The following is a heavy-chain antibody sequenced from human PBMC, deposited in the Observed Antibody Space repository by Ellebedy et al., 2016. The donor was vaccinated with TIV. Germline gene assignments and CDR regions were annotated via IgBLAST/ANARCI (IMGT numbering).Heavy chain of an antibody. D-gene: IGHD3-10*01. J-gene: IGHJ4*02. V-gene: IGHV3-33*01. Sequence: GESLKISXAASGFTFSSYGMHWVRQAPGKGLEWVAVIWYDGSNKYYADSVKGRFTISRDNSKNTLYLQMNSLRAEDTAVYYCARDGPNYYGSGSYYHPDYWGQGTLVTVSS. CDR1: GFTFSSYG. CDR2: IWYDGSNK. CDR3: ARDGPNYYGSGSYYHPDY.